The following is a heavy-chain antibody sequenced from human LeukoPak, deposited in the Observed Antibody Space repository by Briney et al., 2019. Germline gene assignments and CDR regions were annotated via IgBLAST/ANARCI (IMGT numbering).Heavy chain of an antibody. Sequence: GGSMRLSCAASAFTFTSYTMNWVRQAQGKGLEWVSAISGSGGSTYYADSVKGRFTISRDNSKNTLYLQMNSLRAEDTAVYYCAKGTPTSSYYYYMDVWGKGTTVTISS. CDR1: AFTFTSYT. V-gene: IGHV3-23*01. CDR3: AKGTPTSSYYYYMDV. J-gene: IGHJ6*03. CDR2: ISGSGGST. D-gene: IGHD2-2*01.